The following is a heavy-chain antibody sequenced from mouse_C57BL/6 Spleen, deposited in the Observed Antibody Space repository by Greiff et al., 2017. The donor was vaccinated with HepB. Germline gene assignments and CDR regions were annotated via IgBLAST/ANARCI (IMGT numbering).Heavy chain of an antibody. J-gene: IGHJ4*01. CDR1: GFSLTSYG. CDR3: ARSLRLRAMDY. D-gene: IGHD3-2*02. V-gene: IGHV2-6*01. Sequence: QVQLQQSGPGLVAPSQSLSITCTVSGFSLTSYGVDWVRQSPGKGLEWLGVIWGVGSTNYNSALKSRLSISKDNSKSQVFLKMNSLQTDDTAMYYCARSLRLRAMDYWGQGTSVTVSS. CDR2: IWGVGST.